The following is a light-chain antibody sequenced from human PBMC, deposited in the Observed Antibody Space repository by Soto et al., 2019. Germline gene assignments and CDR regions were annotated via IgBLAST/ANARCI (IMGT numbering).Light chain of an antibody. CDR3: QQYNNWPALT. V-gene: IGKV3-15*01. Sequence: EIVMTQSPATLSVSPGERVTLSCRASQSVSSNLVWYQQKPGQAPRLLIYGASTRATDIPARFSGSGSGTEFTLTISSLQSEDFAVYYCQQYNNWPALTFGGGTKVEIK. J-gene: IGKJ4*01. CDR1: QSVSSN. CDR2: GAS.